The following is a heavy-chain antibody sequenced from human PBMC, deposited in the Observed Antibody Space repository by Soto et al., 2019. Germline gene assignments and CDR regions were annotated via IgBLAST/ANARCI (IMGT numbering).Heavy chain of an antibody. D-gene: IGHD3-10*01. CDR2: FYYSGNI. CDR1: GASISSDNYY. V-gene: IGHV4-39*02. J-gene: IGHJ4*02. Sequence: PSETLSLTCTVSGASISSDNYYWGWIRQPPGKGLEWIGTFYYSGNIYYNPSLRSRVTLSVDTSKNRFSLRLNSVTAADTAIYYRASRQNGEYRNSDFFDSWGQGTLVTVSS. CDR3: ASRQNGEYRNSDFFDS.